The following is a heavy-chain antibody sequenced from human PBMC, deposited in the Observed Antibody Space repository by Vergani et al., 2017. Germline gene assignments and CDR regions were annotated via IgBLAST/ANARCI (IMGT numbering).Heavy chain of an antibody. V-gene: IGHV4-4*02. CDR2: IYHSGST. CDR1: GGSISSSNW. CDR3: ASLTGQYYYDSSGYFDY. J-gene: IGHJ4*02. D-gene: IGHD3-22*01. Sequence: QVQLQESGPGLVKPSGTLSLTCAVSGGSISSSNWWSWVRQPPGKGLEWVGEIYHSGSTNYNPSLKSRVTISVDKSKNQFSLKLSPVTAADTAVYYCASLTGQYYYDSSGYFDYWGQGTLVTVSS.